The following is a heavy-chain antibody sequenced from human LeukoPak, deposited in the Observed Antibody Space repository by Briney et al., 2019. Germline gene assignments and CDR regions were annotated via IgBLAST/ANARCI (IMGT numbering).Heavy chain of an antibody. V-gene: IGHV3-48*03. CDR3: AQGKYSSSWTDYFDY. J-gene: IGHJ4*02. Sequence: GGSLRLSCAASGFTFSSYEMNWVRQAPGKGLEWISYISSSGSVIHYADSVKGRFTISRDNAKNSLYLQMNSLRAEDTAVYYCAQGKYSSSWTDYFDYWGQGTLVTVSS. CDR2: ISSSGSVI. CDR1: GFTFSSYE. D-gene: IGHD6-13*01.